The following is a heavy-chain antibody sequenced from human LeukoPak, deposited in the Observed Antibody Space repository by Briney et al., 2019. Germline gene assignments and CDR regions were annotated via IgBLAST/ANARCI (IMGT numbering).Heavy chain of an antibody. J-gene: IGHJ4*02. CDR1: GFTFSSYS. D-gene: IGHD1-1*01. CDR2: ISSSRSTI. CDR3: ARRARYPDY. Sequence: GGSLRLSCAASGFTFSSYSMNWVRQAPGKGLEWVSYISSSRSTIYYADSVKGRFTISRDNAKNSLYLQMNSLRAEDTAVYYCARRARYPDYWGQGTLVTVSS. V-gene: IGHV3-48*01.